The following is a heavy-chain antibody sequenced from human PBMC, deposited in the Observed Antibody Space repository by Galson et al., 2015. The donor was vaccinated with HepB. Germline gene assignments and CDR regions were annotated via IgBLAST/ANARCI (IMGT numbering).Heavy chain of an antibody. V-gene: IGHV4-30-4*01. CDR2: IYYSGST. CDR1: GGSISSGDYY. Sequence: TLSLTCTVSGGSISSGDYYWSWIRQPPGKGLEWIGYIYYSGSTYYNPSLKSRVTISVDTSKNQFSLKLSSVTAADTAVYYCARARFLEWLPSFDYWGQGTLVTVSS. D-gene: IGHD3-3*01. J-gene: IGHJ4*02. CDR3: ARARFLEWLPSFDY.